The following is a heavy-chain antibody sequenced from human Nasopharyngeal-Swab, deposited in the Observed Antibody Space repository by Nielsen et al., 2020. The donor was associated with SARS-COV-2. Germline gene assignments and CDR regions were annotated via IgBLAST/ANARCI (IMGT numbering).Heavy chain of an antibody. CDR2: IWYDGSNK. D-gene: IGHD1-26*01. J-gene: IGHJ4*02. V-gene: IGHV3-33*08. CDR3: ARDLDSGSYPY. Sequence: GESLKISCAASGFTFSSYWMSWVRQAPGKGLEWVAVIWYDGSNKYYADSVKGRFTISRHNSKNTLYLQMNSLRAEDTAVYYCARDLDSGSYPYWGQGTLVTVSS. CDR1: GFTFSSYW.